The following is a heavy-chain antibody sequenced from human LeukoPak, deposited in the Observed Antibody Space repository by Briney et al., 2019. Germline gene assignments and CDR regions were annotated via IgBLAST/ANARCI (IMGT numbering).Heavy chain of an antibody. J-gene: IGHJ6*02. CDR1: GYTFTSYY. CDR2: INPSGGST. CDR3: ARDLGGSGSYYFDFGYYYGMDV. V-gene: IGHV1-46*01. D-gene: IGHD1-26*01. Sequence: ASVKVSCKASGYTFTSYYMHWVRQAPGQGLEWMGIINPSGGSTSYAQKFQGRVTMTRDTSTSTVYMELSSLRSEDTAVYYCARDLGGSGSYYFDFGYYYGMDVWGQGTTVTVSS.